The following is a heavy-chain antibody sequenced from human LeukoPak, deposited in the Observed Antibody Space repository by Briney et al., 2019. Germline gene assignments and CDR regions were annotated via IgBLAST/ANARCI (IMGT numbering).Heavy chain of an antibody. J-gene: IGHJ4*02. Sequence: PGGSLRLSCAVSGFSVTKNYMSWVRQAPGKGLEWVSVFYVGGATYYADSVKGRFTISRDNSENTLYLQMKSLRAEDTAVYYCARGDVYNFFDYWGQGTLVTVSS. CDR1: GFSVTKNY. CDR2: FYVGGAT. V-gene: IGHV3-53*01. CDR3: ARGDVYNFFDY. D-gene: IGHD5-24*01.